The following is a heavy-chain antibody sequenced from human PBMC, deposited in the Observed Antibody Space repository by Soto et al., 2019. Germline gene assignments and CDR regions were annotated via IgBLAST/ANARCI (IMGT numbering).Heavy chain of an antibody. J-gene: IGHJ3*02. V-gene: IGHV4-59*01. CDR2: IYYSGST. CDR3: ARDREAVDAFEI. CDR1: GGSISSYY. Sequence: QVQLQESGPGLVKPSETLSLTCTVSGGSISSYYWSWIRQPPGKGLEWIGYIYYSGSTNYNPSLKSRVTISVDTSKNQFSLKLSSVTAADTAVYYCARDREAVDAFEIWGQGTMVTVSS. D-gene: IGHD6-19*01.